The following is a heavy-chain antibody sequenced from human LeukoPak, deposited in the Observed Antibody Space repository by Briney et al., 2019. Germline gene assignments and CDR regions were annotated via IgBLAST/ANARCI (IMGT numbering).Heavy chain of an antibody. Sequence: GGSLRLSCAASGFTFSTYAMSWVRQAPGKGLEWGSVISGSGGGTYYADSVKGRFTISRDNSKNKLYLQMNSLRVEDTAVYYCAKRGYDSSGYYGYFDYWGQGTLVTVSS. V-gene: IGHV3-23*01. J-gene: IGHJ4*02. D-gene: IGHD3-22*01. CDR1: GFTFSTYA. CDR2: ISGSGGGT. CDR3: AKRGYDSSGYYGYFDY.